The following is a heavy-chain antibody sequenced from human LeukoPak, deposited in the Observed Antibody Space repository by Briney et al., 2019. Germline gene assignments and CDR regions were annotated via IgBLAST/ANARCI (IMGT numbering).Heavy chain of an antibody. D-gene: IGHD5-18*01. V-gene: IGHV4-39*01. Sequence: SETLSLTCTVSGGFISSGPYYWGWIRQSPGKRLEWIGSVDYNGRTHYKSSLDGRATTSVDTSKNQFSLKLTSVTAADSAVYYCVRQRENAGYPRMSDYWGQGTLVTVSA. CDR3: VRQRENAGYPRMSDY. CDR1: GGFISSGPYY. CDR2: VDYNGRT. J-gene: IGHJ4*02.